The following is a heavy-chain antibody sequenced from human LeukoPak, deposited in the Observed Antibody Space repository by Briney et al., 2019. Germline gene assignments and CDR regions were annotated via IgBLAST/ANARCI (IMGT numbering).Heavy chain of an antibody. D-gene: IGHD2-2*01. J-gene: IGHJ5*02. Sequence: ASVKVSCKASGYTFTGYYMHWVRQAPGQGLEWMGWINPNSGGTNYAQKFQGRVTMTRDTSISTAYMELGRLRSDDTAVYYCARENIVVVPAAMENWFDPWGQGTLVTVSS. CDR2: INPNSGGT. CDR1: GYTFTGYY. V-gene: IGHV1-2*02. CDR3: ARENIVVVPAAMENWFDP.